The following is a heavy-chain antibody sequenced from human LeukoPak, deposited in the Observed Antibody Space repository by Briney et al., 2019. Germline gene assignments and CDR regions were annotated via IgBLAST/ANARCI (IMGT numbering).Heavy chain of an antibody. Sequence: SETLSLTCTVSGGSISSSRYYWGWIRQPPAKGLEWIGSVYYSGSTYYNPSLKSRVTISVDTSKSQFSLKLSSVTAADTAVYYCARRADRVSGYDGYYYYGMDVWGQGTTVTVSS. J-gene: IGHJ6*02. V-gene: IGHV4-39*01. CDR1: GGSISSSRYY. D-gene: IGHD5-12*01. CDR2: VYYSGST. CDR3: ARRADRVSGYDGYYYYGMDV.